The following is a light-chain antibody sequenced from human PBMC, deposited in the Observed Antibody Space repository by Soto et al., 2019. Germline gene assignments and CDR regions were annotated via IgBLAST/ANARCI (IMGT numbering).Light chain of an antibody. CDR1: SSDVGGYNY. CDR3: SSYTSSSTLNYV. J-gene: IGLJ1*01. Sequence: QSVLTQPASVSGSPGQSITISCTGTSSDVGGYNYVSWYQQHPGKAPKLMIYEVSNRPSGVSNRFSGSKPGNTASLTISGLQAEDEADYYCSSYTSSSTLNYVFGTGTKVTVL. V-gene: IGLV2-14*01. CDR2: EVS.